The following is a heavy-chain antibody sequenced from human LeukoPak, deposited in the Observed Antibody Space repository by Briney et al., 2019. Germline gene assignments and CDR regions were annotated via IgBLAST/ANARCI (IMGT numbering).Heavy chain of an antibody. CDR2: IIPIFGTA. V-gene: IGHV1-69*01. CDR1: GGTFSSYA. D-gene: IGHD6-6*01. Sequence: SVKVSCRASGGTFSSYAISWVRQAPGQGLEWMGGIIPIFGTANYAQKFQGRVTITADESTSTAYMELSSLRSEDTAVYYCARTSLPSIAAPAFDPWGQGTLVTVSS. J-gene: IGHJ5*02. CDR3: ARTSLPSIAAPAFDP.